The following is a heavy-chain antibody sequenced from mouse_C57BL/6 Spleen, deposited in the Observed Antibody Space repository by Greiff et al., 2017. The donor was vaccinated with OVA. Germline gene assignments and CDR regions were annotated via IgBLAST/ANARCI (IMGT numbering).Heavy chain of an antibody. J-gene: IGHJ4*01. CDR3: ARSGITTVVAPRAMDY. CDR2: IYPRSGNT. CDR1: GYTFTSYG. Sequence: VQLQQSGAELARPGASVKLSCKASGYTFTSYGISWVKQRTGQGLEWIGEIYPRSGNTYYNEKFKGKATLTADKSSSTAYMELRSLTSEDSAVYFCARSGITTVVAPRAMDYWGQGTSVTVSS. D-gene: IGHD1-1*01. V-gene: IGHV1-81*01.